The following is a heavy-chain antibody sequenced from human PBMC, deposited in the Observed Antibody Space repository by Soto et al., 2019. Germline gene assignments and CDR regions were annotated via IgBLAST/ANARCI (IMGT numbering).Heavy chain of an antibody. J-gene: IGHJ4*02. CDR3: AKRVEYSSSTHYLDS. CDR2: ISDSGGDK. Sequence: GGSLRLSCAASGFTFSGYGMTWVRQAPGKGLEWVSSISDSGGDKYYADSVKGRFTISRDNSKNSLYLQMSSLRAEDTAFYFCAKRVEYSSSTHYLDSWGQGTLVTVSS. CDR1: GFTFSGYG. V-gene: IGHV3-23*01. D-gene: IGHD6-6*01.